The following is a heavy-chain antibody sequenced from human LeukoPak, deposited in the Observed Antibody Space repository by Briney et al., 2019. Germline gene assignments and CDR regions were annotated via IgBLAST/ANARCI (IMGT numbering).Heavy chain of an antibody. CDR1: GGSISSSSYY. Sequence: SETLSLTCTVSGGSISSSSYYWGWIRQPPGKGLEWIGSIYYSGSTYYNPSLKSRVTISVDTSKNQFSLKLSSVTAADTAVYYCARARRKVGAAFRGAYFDYWGQGTLVTVSS. CDR3: ARARRKVGAAFRGAYFDY. D-gene: IGHD1-26*01. J-gene: IGHJ4*02. CDR2: IYYSGST. V-gene: IGHV4-39*07.